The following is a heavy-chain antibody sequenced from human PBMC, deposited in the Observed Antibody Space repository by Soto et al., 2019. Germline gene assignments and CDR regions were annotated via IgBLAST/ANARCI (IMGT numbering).Heavy chain of an antibody. CDR3: ARVHYSKHPHYYGMDV. V-gene: IGHV1-69*12. D-gene: IGHD4-4*01. Sequence: QVQLVQSGAEVKKPGSSVKVSCKASGGTFSSYAISWVRQAPGQGLEWMGGIIPIFGTANYAQKFQGRVTITAGESTSTAYMELSSLRSEDTAVYYCARVHYSKHPHYYGMDVWGQGTTVTVSS. CDR2: IIPIFGTA. J-gene: IGHJ6*02. CDR1: GGTFSSYA.